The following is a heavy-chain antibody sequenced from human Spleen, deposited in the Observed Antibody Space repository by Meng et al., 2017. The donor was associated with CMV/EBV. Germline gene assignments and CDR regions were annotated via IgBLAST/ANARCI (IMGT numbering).Heavy chain of an antibody. CDR3: ATPIVATMEGLDY. D-gene: IGHD5-12*01. CDR1: GATFSIYA. CDR2: IIPIFGTS. V-gene: IGHV1-69*05. J-gene: IGHJ4*02. Sequence: ASGATFSIYAINWVRQAPGQGLEWMGGIIPIFGTSNYAQKFQGRVTITTDESTNTAYMELSSLRSEDTVAYYCATPIVATMEGLDYWGQGTLVTVSS.